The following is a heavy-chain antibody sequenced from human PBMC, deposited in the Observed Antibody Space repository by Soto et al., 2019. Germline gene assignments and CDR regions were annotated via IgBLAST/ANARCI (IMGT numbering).Heavy chain of an antibody. CDR1: GYSFTSYW. Sequence: GESLKISCKGSGYSFTSYWIGWVRQMPGKGLEWMGLIYPGDSETNYSPSFRGQVTISADKSISTAFLQWSSLRASDTAMYYCARQIYDSDTGPNFQYYFDSWGQGTPVTVSS. D-gene: IGHD3-22*01. CDR2: IYPGDSET. J-gene: IGHJ4*02. CDR3: ARQIYDSDTGPNFQYYFDS. V-gene: IGHV5-51*01.